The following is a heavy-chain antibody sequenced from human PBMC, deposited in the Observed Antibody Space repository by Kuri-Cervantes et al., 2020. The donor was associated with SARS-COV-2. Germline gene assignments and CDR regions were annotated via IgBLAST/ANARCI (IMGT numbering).Heavy chain of an antibody. CDR3: ARNWGRYYFDY. J-gene: IGHJ4*02. D-gene: IGHD7-27*01. CDR2: IYYSGST. CDR1: GGSISSSSYY. Sequence: SETLSLTCTVSGGSISSSSYYWGWIRQPPGKGLEWIGSIYYSGSTYYNPSLKSRVTISVDTSKNQFSLKLSSVTGADTAVYYCARNWGRYYFDYWGQGTLVTVSS. V-gene: IGHV4-39*01.